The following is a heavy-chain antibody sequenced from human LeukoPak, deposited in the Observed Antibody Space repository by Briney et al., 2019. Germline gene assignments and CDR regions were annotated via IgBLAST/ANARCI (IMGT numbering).Heavy chain of an antibody. CDR1: GFTFSSYS. Sequence: GGSLRLSCAASGFTFSSYSMNWFRQAPGKGLEWVSYISSSSSTIYYADSVKGRFTISRDNSRNSLYLQMNSLRAEDTALYYCAKDSGMGGYFDYWGQGTLVTVSS. J-gene: IGHJ4*02. D-gene: IGHD1-14*01. CDR2: ISSSSSTI. V-gene: IGHV3-48*04. CDR3: AKDSGMGGYFDY.